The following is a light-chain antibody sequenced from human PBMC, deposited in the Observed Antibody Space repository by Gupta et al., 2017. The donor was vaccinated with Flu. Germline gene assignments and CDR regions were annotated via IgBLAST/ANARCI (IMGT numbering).Light chain of an antibody. CDR3: QAWDTRTAV. Sequence: SSELTQPPSVSVSPGQTATITCSGDKLEDRYVCWYQQKPGQSPVLVIHQDSKRPSGTPERISGSNSGNTATLTISGTQAMDEADYYCQAWDTRTAVFGGGTKLTVL. CDR2: QDS. V-gene: IGLV3-1*01. J-gene: IGLJ2*01. CDR1: KLEDRY.